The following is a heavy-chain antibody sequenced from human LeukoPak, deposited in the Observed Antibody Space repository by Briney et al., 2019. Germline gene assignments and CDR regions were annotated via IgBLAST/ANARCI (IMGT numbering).Heavy chain of an antibody. D-gene: IGHD1-26*01. Sequence: GVLRLSCAASGFTFSSYWMSWVRQAPGKGLEWVANIRQDGSEKHYVDSVKGRFTISRDNAENSLYLQMNSLRAEDTAVYYSARDKIVGATTLDYWGQGTLVTVSS. CDR1: GFTFSSYW. V-gene: IGHV3-7*03. CDR2: IRQDGSEK. J-gene: IGHJ4*02. CDR3: ARDKIVGATTLDY.